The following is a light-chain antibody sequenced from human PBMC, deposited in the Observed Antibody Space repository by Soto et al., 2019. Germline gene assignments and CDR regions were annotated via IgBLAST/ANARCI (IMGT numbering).Light chain of an antibody. CDR1: SGSVSTVHY. J-gene: IGLJ7*01. CDR2: STN. CDR3: VLYMGSDVV. V-gene: IGLV8-61*01. Sequence: QAVVTQEPSFSVSPGGTVTLTCALDSGSVSTVHYPSWYRQTPGQAPRTLIYSTNSRSSGVPDRFSGSILGNKSALTITGAQADYESAYFCVLYMGSDVVFGGGTQLTVL.